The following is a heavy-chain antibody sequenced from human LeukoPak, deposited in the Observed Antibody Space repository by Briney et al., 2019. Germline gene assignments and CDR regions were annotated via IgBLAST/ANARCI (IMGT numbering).Heavy chain of an antibody. J-gene: IGHJ4*02. CDR1: GESFSGSS. CDR2: IDHSGST. CDR3: ARYSGYDGRPDY. Sequence: SETLSLTCAVYGESFSGSSWSWIRQPPGKGLEWIGEIDHSGSTNYNPSLKSRVTISVDTSKNQFSLKLSSVTAADTAVYYCARYSGYDGRPDYWGQGTLVTVSS. D-gene: IGHD5-12*01. V-gene: IGHV4-34*01.